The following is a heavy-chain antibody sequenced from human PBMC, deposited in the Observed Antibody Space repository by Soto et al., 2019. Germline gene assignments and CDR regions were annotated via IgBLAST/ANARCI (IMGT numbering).Heavy chain of an antibody. V-gene: IGHV4-34*01. D-gene: IGHD2-15*01. CDR1: GGSFSGYY. Sequence: SETLSLTCAVYGGSFSGYYCSWIRQPPGKGLEWIGEINHSGSTNYNPSLKSRVTISVDTSKNQFSLKLSSVTAADTAVYYCARPRYCSGGSSYFRGENWFDPWGQGTQVTVSS. J-gene: IGHJ5*02. CDR2: INHSGST. CDR3: ARPRYCSGGSSYFRGENWFDP.